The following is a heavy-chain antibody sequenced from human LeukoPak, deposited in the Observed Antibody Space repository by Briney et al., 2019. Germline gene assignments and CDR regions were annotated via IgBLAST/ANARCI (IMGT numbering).Heavy chain of an antibody. V-gene: IGHV3-48*03. CDR2: ISGSGSTR. J-gene: IGHJ3*02. CDR1: GFSFSNYE. D-gene: IGHD3-22*01. Sequence: GGSLRLSCAASGFSFSNYEINWVRQAPGKGLEWVSYISGSGSTRFADPVKGRFTASRDNAKNSLYLQMNSLRAEDTAVYYCARAWGSSGSSDAFDIWGQGTMVTVSS. CDR3: ARAWGSSGSSDAFDI.